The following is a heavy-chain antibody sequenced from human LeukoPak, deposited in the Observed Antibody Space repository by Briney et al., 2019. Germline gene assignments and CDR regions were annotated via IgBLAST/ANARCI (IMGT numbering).Heavy chain of an antibody. D-gene: IGHD3-10*01. V-gene: IGHV1-46*01. J-gene: IGHJ4*02. Sequence: ASVKVSCKASGYTFTSYYMHWVRQAPGQGLEWMGIINPSGGSTSYAQKFQGRVTMTRDTSTSTVYMELSSLRSEDTAVYYCARDALFYYGSGNYFDYWGQGTLVTVSS. CDR1: GYTFTSYY. CDR2: INPSGGST. CDR3: ARDALFYYGSGNYFDY.